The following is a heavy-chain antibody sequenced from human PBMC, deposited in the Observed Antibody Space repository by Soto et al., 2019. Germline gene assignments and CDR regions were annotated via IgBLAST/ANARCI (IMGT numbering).Heavy chain of an antibody. Sequence: SETLSLTCAVYGGSFSGYYWSWIRQPPGKGLEWIGEINHSGSTNYNPSLKSRVTISVDTSKNQFSLKLSSVTAADTAVYYCARGLVTIFGVVIRRPLDAFDIWGQGTMVTVSS. CDR3: ARGLVTIFGVVIRRPLDAFDI. CDR2: INHSGST. V-gene: IGHV4-34*01. J-gene: IGHJ3*02. D-gene: IGHD3-3*01. CDR1: GGSFSGYY.